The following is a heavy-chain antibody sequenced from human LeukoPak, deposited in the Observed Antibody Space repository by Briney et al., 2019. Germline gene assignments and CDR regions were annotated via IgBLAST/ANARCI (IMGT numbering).Heavy chain of an antibody. D-gene: IGHD5-18*01. CDR2: ISYDGSNK. CDR1: GFTFSSYA. J-gene: IGHJ4*02. V-gene: IGHV3-30-3*01. CDR3: ARGGYSYGSVKDFDY. Sequence: GRSLRLSCAASGFTFSSYAMHWVRQAPGKGLEWVAVISYDGSNKYYAGSVKGRFTISRDNSKNTLYLQMNSLRAEDTAVYYCARGGYSYGSVKDFDYWGQGTLVTVSS.